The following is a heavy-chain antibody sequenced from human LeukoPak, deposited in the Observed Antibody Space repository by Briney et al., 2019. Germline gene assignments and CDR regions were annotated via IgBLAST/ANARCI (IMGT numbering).Heavy chain of an antibody. J-gene: IGHJ4*02. D-gene: IGHD6-19*01. V-gene: IGHV3-48*01. CDR1: GFTFSSYS. Sequence: PGGSLRLSCAASGFTFSSYSMNWVRQAPGKGLEWVSYISSSSSTIYYADSVKGRFTISRDNAKNSLYLQMNSLRAEDTAVYYCARVKTKQWLASFDYWAREPWSPSPQ. CDR3: ARVKTKQWLASFDY. CDR2: ISSSSSTI.